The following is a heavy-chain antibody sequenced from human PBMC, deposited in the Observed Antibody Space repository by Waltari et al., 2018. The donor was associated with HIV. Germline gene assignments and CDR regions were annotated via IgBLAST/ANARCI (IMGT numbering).Heavy chain of an antibody. CDR3: ARGGFYGSGSKVN. V-gene: IGHV3-7*04. J-gene: IGHJ4*02. D-gene: IGHD3-10*01. Sequence: EVQLVESGGGLVQPGGSLRLSCAASGFTFSSYWMSWVRQAPGKGLEWVAKIKQDGSEKYYVEPVNGRFTISRNNAENSLYLQMNSLRAEDTAVYYCARGGFYGSGSKVNWGQGTLVTVSS. CDR2: IKQDGSEK. CDR1: GFTFSSYW.